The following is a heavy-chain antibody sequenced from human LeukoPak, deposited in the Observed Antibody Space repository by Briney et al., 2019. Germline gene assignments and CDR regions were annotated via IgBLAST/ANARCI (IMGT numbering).Heavy chain of an antibody. CDR1: GGSNSSYY. J-gene: IGHJ5*02. V-gene: IGHV4-59*01. D-gene: IGHD3-10*01. CDR2: IYYSGST. CDR3: ARGGAYGSGSYRFDP. Sequence: NPSETLSLXCTVSGGSNSSYYWSWIRRPPGKGLESIGYIYYSGSTNYNPSLKSRVTISVDTSKNQFSLKLSSVTAADTAVYYCARGGAYGSGSYRFDPWGQGTLVTVSS.